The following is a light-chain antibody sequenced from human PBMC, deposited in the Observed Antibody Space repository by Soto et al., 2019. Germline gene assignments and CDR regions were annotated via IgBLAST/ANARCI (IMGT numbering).Light chain of an antibody. J-gene: IGKJ4*01. CDR3: QQYCTTLAPT. Sequence: DIVMTQSPDSLAVSLGERATISCKSSLSVLYSSNNKNYLAWYQQKPGQPPKLLIYWASTRASGVPDRFSGSGSGTDFTLTISSLQAEDVAVYYCQQYCTTLAPTFGGGTKVEIK. V-gene: IGKV4-1*01. CDR2: WAS. CDR1: LSVLYSSNNKNY.